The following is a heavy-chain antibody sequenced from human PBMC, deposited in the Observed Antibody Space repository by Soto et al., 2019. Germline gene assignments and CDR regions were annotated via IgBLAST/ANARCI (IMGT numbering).Heavy chain of an antibody. V-gene: IGHV4-30-2*01. CDR2: IFPSGTT. J-gene: IGHJ4*02. CDR3: ARSREFDY. CDR1: GGSLSGATYS. Sequence: PSETLSLTCGVCGGSLSGATYSWNWIRQPPGKGLEWIGYIFPSGTTYYNPSLKSRVTISIDVSKNQFSLSLRSLTAADTAVYYCARSREFDYWSQGTLVTVSS.